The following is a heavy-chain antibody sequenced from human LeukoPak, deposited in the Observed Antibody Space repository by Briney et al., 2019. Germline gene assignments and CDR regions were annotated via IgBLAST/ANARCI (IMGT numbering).Heavy chain of an antibody. CDR3: ARDFESYSDY. Sequence: GGSLRLSCAASGFTFSSYWMSWVRQAPGKGLEWVANIKQDGSEKCYVDSVRGRFTISRDNAKNSLYLQINSLRAEDTAVYYCARDFESYSDYWGQGTLVTVSS. CDR2: IKQDGSEK. CDR1: GFTFSSYW. V-gene: IGHV3-7*01. J-gene: IGHJ4*02.